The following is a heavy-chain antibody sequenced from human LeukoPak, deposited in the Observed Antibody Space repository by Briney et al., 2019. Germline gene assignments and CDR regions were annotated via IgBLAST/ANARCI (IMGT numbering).Heavy chain of an antibody. CDR1: GLTFSSYG. CDR3: ARALIYGDPEY. V-gene: IGHV3-30*03. CDR2: ISYDGSNK. J-gene: IGHJ4*02. D-gene: IGHD4-17*01. Sequence: GGSLRLSCAASGLTFSSYGMHWVRQAPGKGLEWVAVISYDGSNKYYADSVKGRFTISRDNSKNTLYLQMNSLRAEDTAVYYCARALIYGDPEYWGQGTLVTVSS.